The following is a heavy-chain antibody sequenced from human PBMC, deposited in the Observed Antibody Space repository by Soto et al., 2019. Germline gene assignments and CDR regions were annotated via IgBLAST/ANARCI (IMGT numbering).Heavy chain of an antibody. J-gene: IGHJ4*02. Sequence: PSETLSLTCVAYGGSFSGHFWSWIRQPPGKGLEWIGEINHSGSANYNPSLKSRVTISVDTSKNQFSLKLTSVTAADTAVYYCAGWAVGIMIFGVPKDYWSQGTQVTVSS. CDR3: AGWAVGIMIFGVPKDY. V-gene: IGHV4-34*01. CDR2: INHSGSA. D-gene: IGHD3-3*01. CDR1: GGSFSGHF.